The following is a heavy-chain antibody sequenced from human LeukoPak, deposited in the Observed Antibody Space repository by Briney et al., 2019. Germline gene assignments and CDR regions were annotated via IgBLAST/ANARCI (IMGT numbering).Heavy chain of an antibody. D-gene: IGHD3-22*01. J-gene: IGHJ4*02. CDR1: GYTFTGYY. Sequence: GASVKVSCKASGYTFTGYYMHWVRQAPGQGLEWMGWINPNSGGTNYAQKFQGRVTMTRDTSISTAYMELSTLRSDDTAVYYCARLSLISDSSGYYYYDDVDYWGQGTLVTVSS. CDR3: ARLSLISDSSGYYYYDDVDY. CDR2: INPNSGGT. V-gene: IGHV1-2*02.